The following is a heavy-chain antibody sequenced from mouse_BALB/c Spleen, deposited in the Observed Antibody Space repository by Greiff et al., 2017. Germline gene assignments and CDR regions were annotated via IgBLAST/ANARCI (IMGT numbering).Heavy chain of an antibody. J-gene: IGHJ4*01. D-gene: IGHD2-1*01. CDR2: IWAGGST. CDR3: ARDNGNYDYYAMDY. Sequence: VQRVESGPGLVAPSQSLSITCTVSGFSLTSYGVHWVRQPPGKGLEWLGLIWAGGSTNYNSALMSRLSISKNNSKSQVFLKMNSLKTDDTDMYYCARDNGNYDYYAMDYWGQGTSVTVSA. V-gene: IGHV2-9*02. CDR1: GFSLTSYG.